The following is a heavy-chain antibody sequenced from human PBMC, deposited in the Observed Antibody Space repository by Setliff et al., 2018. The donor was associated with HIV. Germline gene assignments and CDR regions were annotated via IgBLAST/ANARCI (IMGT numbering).Heavy chain of an antibody. J-gene: IGHJ4*02. CDR1: GDSIGTYS. CDR3: ARAGVYYDSSGYCIDY. D-gene: IGHD3-22*01. V-gene: IGHV3-66*02. CDR2: IYSVGIT. Sequence: ETLSLTCAVSGDSIGTYSWHWLRQPPGKGLEWVSVIYSVGITYDADFVKGRFTISRDNSKNTLYLQMNSLRTADTAVYFCARAGVYYDSSGYCIDYWGQGTLVTVSS.